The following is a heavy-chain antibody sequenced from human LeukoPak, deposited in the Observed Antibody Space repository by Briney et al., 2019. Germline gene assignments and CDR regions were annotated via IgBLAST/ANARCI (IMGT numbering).Heavy chain of an antibody. J-gene: IGHJ5*02. CDR1: GGSISSGDYY. Sequence: PSETLSLTCTVSGGSISSGDYYRSWIRQPPGKGLEWIGYIYYSGSTYYNPSLKSRVTISVDTSKNQFSLKLSSVTAADTAVYYCARDGAALGIPNWFDPWGQGTLVTVSS. CDR2: IYYSGST. V-gene: IGHV4-30-4*08. D-gene: IGHD7-27*01. CDR3: ARDGAALGIPNWFDP.